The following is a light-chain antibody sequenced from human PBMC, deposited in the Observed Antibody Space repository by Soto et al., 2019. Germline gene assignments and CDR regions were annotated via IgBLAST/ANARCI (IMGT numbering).Light chain of an antibody. Sequence: DIQMTQSPSSLSASVGDRVTITCQASQDISNYLNWYQQKAGKAPKLLIYDASNLETAVPSRFSGSGSGTDFTFTISSLQAEDIATYYCQHYDNHPLSFGGGTKVDIK. CDR2: DAS. CDR3: QHYDNHPLS. CDR1: QDISNY. V-gene: IGKV1-33*01. J-gene: IGKJ4*01.